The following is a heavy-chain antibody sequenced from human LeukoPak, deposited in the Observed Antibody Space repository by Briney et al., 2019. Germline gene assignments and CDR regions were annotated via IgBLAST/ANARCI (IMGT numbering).Heavy chain of an antibody. CDR2: ISYDGSNK. CDR1: GFIFSSFA. Sequence: GRSQRLSCAASGFIFSSFAMHWVRQAPGKGLEWVAVISYDGSNKYYADSVKGRFTISRDNSKNTVYLQMNSLRAEDTAVYYCARGIVVVPAADRYYFDSWGQGTLVTVSS. J-gene: IGHJ4*02. D-gene: IGHD2-2*01. CDR3: ARGIVVVPAADRYYFDS. V-gene: IGHV3-30-3*01.